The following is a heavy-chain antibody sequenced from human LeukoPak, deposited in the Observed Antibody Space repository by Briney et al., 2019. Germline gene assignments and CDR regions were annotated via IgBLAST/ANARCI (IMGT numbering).Heavy chain of an antibody. CDR3: ARLFVTMVRGVTSNWFDP. Sequence: SETLSLTCTVSGGSISSSSYYWGWIRQPPGKGLEWIGSIYYSGSTYYNPSLKSRVTISVDTSKNQFSLKLSSVTAADTAVYYCARLFVTMVRGVTSNWFDPWGQGTLVTVSS. V-gene: IGHV4-39*01. CDR2: IYYSGST. D-gene: IGHD3-10*01. J-gene: IGHJ5*02. CDR1: GGSISSSSYY.